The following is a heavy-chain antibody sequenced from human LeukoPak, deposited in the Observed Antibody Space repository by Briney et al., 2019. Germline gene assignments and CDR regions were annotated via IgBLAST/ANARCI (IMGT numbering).Heavy chain of an antibody. CDR3: ARSDGDFGDY. Sequence: GGSLRLSCAASGFTFSSHAMSWVRQAPGKGLEWVSGISGSGGSTYYADSVKGRFTISRDNSKNTLYLQMNSLRADDTAVYYCARSDGDFGDYWGQGTLVTVSS. CDR1: GFTFSSHA. D-gene: IGHD2-21*01. CDR2: ISGSGGST. V-gene: IGHV3-23*01. J-gene: IGHJ4*02.